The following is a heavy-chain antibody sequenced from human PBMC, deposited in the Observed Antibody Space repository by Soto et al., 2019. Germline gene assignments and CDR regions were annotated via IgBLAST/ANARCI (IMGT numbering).Heavy chain of an antibody. J-gene: IGHJ6*02. CDR2: IYHSGST. CDR1: GGSISSYY. CDR3: ARTDLHPLYGMDV. D-gene: IGHD4-4*01. V-gene: IGHV4-59*08. Sequence: SETLSLTCTVSGGSISSYYWSWIRQPPGKGLEWIGSIYHSGSTYYNPSLKSRVTISVDTSKNQFSLKLSSVTAADTAVYYCARTDLHPLYGMDVWRQRTTVTVSS.